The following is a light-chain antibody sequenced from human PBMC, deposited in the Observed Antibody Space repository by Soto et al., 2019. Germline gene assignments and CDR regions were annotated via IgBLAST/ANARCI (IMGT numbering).Light chain of an antibody. V-gene: IGKV1-27*01. J-gene: IGKJ1*01. CDR1: QGICNN. CDR3: QKYDSVPWT. CDR2: AAS. Sequence: DIQMTQSPSSLSASVGDRVTITCRASQGICNNLAWYQQKPGKVPTLLIYAASTLHSGDPSRFSGSGSGTDFTLTISSLQPEDVATYYCQKYDSVPWTFGQGTKV.